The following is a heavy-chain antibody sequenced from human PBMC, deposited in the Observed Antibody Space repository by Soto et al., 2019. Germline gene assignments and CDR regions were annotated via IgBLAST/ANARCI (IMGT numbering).Heavy chain of an antibody. V-gene: IGHV1-8*01. CDR2: MNPNSGNT. CDR3: ATGGITGTTFDY. J-gene: IGHJ4*02. CDR1: GYTFTSYD. D-gene: IGHD1-7*01. Sequence: SVKVSCKASGYTFTSYDINWVRQATGQGLEWMGWMNPNSGNTGYAQKFQGRVTMTRNTSISTAYMELSSLRSEDTAVYYCATGGITGTTFDYWGQGTLVTVSS.